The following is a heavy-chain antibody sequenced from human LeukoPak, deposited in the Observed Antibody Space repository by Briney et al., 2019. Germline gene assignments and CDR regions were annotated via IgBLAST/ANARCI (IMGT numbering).Heavy chain of an antibody. CDR1: GFTFSSYA. CDR3: AKEPYYDFWSSYFDY. Sequence: GGSLGLSCAASGFTFSSYAMSWVRQAPGKGLEWVSAISGSGGSTYYADSVKGRFTISRDNSKNTLYLQMNSLRAEDTAVYYCAKEPYYDFWSSYFDYWGQGTLVTVSS. V-gene: IGHV3-23*01. CDR2: ISGSGGST. J-gene: IGHJ4*02. D-gene: IGHD3-3*01.